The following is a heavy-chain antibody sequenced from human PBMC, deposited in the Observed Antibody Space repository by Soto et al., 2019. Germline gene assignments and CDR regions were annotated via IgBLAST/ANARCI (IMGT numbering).Heavy chain of an antibody. CDR1: GFTFSRYA. CDR3: SEDSISTYRSYFLYHFVT. J-gene: IGHJ5*02. D-gene: IGHD3-10*01. Sequence: GGSLRLSCAASGFTFSRYAVSWVRQAPGKGLEWVSAISGSGGSTYFRDTVRGRFTISRDNSKNTLYLQMDSLRAEDTAVYYCSEDSISTYRSYFLYHFVTWGQGTLVTVSS. CDR2: ISGSGGST. V-gene: IGHV3-23*01.